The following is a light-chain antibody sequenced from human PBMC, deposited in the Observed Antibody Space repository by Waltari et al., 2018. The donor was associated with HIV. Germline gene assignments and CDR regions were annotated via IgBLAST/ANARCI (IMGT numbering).Light chain of an antibody. J-gene: IGLJ1*01. CDR1: NSDVGNYNS. V-gene: IGLV2-14*03. Sequence: QSALTQPASVSGSPGPSITISCTGTNSDVGNYNSVSWSQQHPGKVPKLIIYDVTNRPSGVSNRFSGSKSGNTASLTISGLQAEDEADYYCTSYTRSNTGGYVFGTGTTVTML. CDR3: TSYTRSNTGGYV. CDR2: DVT.